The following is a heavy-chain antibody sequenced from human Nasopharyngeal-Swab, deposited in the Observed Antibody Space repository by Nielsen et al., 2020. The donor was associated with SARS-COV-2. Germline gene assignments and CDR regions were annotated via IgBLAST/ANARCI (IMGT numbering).Heavy chain of an antibody. CDR2: IYYSGST. Sequence: WIRQPPGKGLEWIGSIYYSGSTYYNPSLKSRITISVDTSKNQVSLKLSSVTAADTAVYYCATPWERSAYWGQGTLVTVSS. J-gene: IGHJ4*02. V-gene: IGHV4-39*01. CDR3: ATPWERSAY. D-gene: IGHD1-26*01.